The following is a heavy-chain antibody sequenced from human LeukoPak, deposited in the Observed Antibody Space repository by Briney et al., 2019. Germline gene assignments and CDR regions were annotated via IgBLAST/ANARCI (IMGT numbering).Heavy chain of an antibody. CDR1: GYTFTSYG. CDR3: ARDVAPGSFTFGGVIVIGFDY. Sequence: ASVKVSCKASGYTFTSYGISWVRQAPGQGLEWMGWISAYNGNTNYAQKLQGRVTMTTDTSTSTAYMELRSLRSDDTAVYYCARDVAPGSFTFGGVIVIGFDYWGQGTLVTVSS. D-gene: IGHD3-16*02. CDR2: ISAYNGNT. V-gene: IGHV1-18*01. J-gene: IGHJ4*02.